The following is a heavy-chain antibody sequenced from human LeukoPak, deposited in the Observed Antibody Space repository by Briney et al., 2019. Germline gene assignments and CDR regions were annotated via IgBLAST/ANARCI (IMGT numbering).Heavy chain of an antibody. V-gene: IGHV4-30-2*01. J-gene: IGHJ4*02. D-gene: IGHD1-26*01. CDR3: ARVFASIVGATDFDY. CDR2: IYHSGST. CDR1: GGSISSGGYY. Sequence: SETLSLTCTVSGGSISSGGYYRSWIRQPPGKGLEWIGYIYHSGSTYYNPSLKSRVTISVDTSKNQFSLKLSSVTAADTAVYYCARVFASIVGATDFDYWGQGTLVTVSS.